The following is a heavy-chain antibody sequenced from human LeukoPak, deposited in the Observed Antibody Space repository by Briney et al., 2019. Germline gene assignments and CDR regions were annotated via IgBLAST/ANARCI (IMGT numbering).Heavy chain of an antibody. J-gene: IGHJ5*02. CDR3: AKDFQLGS. CDR2: IKQDGSEK. V-gene: IGHV3-7*01. D-gene: IGHD5-18*01. CDR1: GLTFNNYW. Sequence: GGSLRLSCAASGLTFNNYWMNWVRQAPGKGLEWVANIKQDGSEKKYVDSVKGRFTISRDNAKKSLYLQMNSLRAEDTAVYYCAKDFQLGSWGQGTLVTVSS.